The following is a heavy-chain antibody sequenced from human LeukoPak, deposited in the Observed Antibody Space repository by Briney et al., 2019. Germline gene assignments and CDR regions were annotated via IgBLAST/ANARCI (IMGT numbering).Heavy chain of an antibody. Sequence: GGSLRLSCAASGFTFTSYAMSWVRQAPGKGLERVSAISGSGDRTYHADSVKGRFTISRDNSKNTLYMQMNSLRAEDTAVYYCAKDYGDHTFDMWGQGTMVTVSS. CDR1: GFTFTSYA. CDR2: ISGSGDRT. J-gene: IGHJ3*02. V-gene: IGHV3-23*01. D-gene: IGHD4-17*01. CDR3: AKDYGDHTFDM.